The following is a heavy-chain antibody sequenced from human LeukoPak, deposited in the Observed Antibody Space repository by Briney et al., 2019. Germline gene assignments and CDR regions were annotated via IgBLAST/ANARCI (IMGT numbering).Heavy chain of an antibody. D-gene: IGHD6-6*01. CDR3: ARTYSSSIFDY. J-gene: IGHJ4*02. Sequence: SETLSLTCTVSGGSISSSSYYWGWIRQPPGKGLEWIGYIYYSGSTNYNPSLKSRVTISVDTSKNQFSLKLSSVTAADTAVYYCARTYSSSIFDYWGQGTLVTVSS. CDR2: IYYSGST. V-gene: IGHV4-61*05. CDR1: GGSISSSSYY.